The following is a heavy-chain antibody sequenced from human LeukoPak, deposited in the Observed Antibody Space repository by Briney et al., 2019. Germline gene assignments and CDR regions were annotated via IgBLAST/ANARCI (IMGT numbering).Heavy chain of an antibody. Sequence: PGGSLRLSCAASGFTFSTYALSWVRQAPGKGLEWVSAISGNGGSASYADSVKGRFTISRDNSKSTLYLQMNRLRAEDTAVYYCAKADLIVVVTFFDYWGQGTLVTVSS. CDR1: GFTFSTYA. D-gene: IGHD2-21*02. CDR3: AKADLIVVVTFFDY. J-gene: IGHJ4*02. CDR2: ISGNGGSA. V-gene: IGHV3-23*01.